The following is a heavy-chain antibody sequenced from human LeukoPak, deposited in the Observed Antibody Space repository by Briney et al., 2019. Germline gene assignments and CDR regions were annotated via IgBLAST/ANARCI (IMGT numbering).Heavy chain of an antibody. CDR1: GGSLCSGNYD. CDR2: ISTSGST. CDR3: VGHIDP. D-gene: IGHD3-16*01. Sequence: SETLSLTCTVSGGSLCSGNYDWTSIRQPAGKGLEWIGRISTSGSTNYNPSLKSRVTISLDTSKNQFSVKLTSVTAADTAVYYCVGHIDPWGEGTLVTVSS. V-gene: IGHV4-61*02. J-gene: IGHJ5*02.